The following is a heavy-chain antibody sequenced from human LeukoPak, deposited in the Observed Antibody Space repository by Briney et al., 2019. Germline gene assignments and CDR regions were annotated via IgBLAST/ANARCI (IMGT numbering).Heavy chain of an antibody. V-gene: IGHV4-39*01. J-gene: IGHJ1*01. D-gene: IGHD3-22*01. CDR2: IYYSGRT. CDR3: ARRRYYDGSGYLE. CDR1: GDSVSRSDSY. Sequence: SETLSLTCSVSGDSVSRSDSYWDWIRQPPGKGLQWIGTIYYSGRTYYRPSLKSRVTMSVDTSNNQFSLNLRPVTAADTAVYYCARRRYYDGSGYLEWGQGTLLSVSS.